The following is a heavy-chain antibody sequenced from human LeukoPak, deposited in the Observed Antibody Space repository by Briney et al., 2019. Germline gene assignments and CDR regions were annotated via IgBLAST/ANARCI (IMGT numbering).Heavy chain of an antibody. CDR1: GYTFTGYY. J-gene: IGHJ4*02. Sequence: ASVKVSCKASGYTFTGYYMHWVRQAPGQGLEWMGWTSAYNGNTNYAQKLQGRVTMTTDTSTSTAYMELRNLRSDDTAVYYCRRRGLGETATTNQPDYWGQGTLVTVSS. V-gene: IGHV1-18*04. CDR2: TSAYNGNT. CDR3: RRRGLGETATTNQPDY. D-gene: IGHD6-25*01.